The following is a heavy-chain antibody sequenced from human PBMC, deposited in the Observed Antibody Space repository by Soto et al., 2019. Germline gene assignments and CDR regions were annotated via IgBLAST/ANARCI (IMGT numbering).Heavy chain of an antibody. V-gene: IGHV4-4*02. J-gene: IGHJ4*02. CDR1: GGSISSSNW. D-gene: IGHD3-22*01. CDR2: IYYSGST. CDR3: ARQGYYDSSGYFDY. Sequence: PSETLSLTCAVSGGSISSSNWWIWVRQPPGKGLEWIGEIYYSGSTYYNPSLESRVTISVDTSKNQFSLKLSSVTAADTAVYYCARQGYYDSSGYFDYWGQGTLVTVSS.